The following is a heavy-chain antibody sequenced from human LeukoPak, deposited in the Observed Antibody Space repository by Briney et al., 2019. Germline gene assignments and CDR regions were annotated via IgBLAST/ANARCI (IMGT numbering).Heavy chain of an antibody. Sequence: SETLSLTCAVYGGSFSGYDWSWIRQPPGKGLEWIGEINHRGSAKYNPSLKGRVTISVDTSKNQFSLNLSSVTAADTALYFCARKWDKYYFDYWGQGTLVTVSS. J-gene: IGHJ4*02. CDR1: GGSFSGYD. CDR3: ARKWDKYYFDY. D-gene: IGHD1-26*01. CDR2: INHRGSA. V-gene: IGHV4-34*01.